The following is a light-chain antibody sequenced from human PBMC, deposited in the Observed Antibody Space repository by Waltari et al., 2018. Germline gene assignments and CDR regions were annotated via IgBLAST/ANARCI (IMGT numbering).Light chain of an antibody. CDR3: QVWDSTTDHWV. V-gene: IGLV3-21*04. CDR1: NIGGKS. CDR2: DDT. Sequence: SYVLTQPPSVSVAPGETARILCGGNNIGGKSVHWYQQQPGQAPVLVICDDTDRPSGIPERITGTSSGNTAALTISRVEVGDEADYYCQVWDSTTDHWVFGGGTRLTVL. J-gene: IGLJ3*02.